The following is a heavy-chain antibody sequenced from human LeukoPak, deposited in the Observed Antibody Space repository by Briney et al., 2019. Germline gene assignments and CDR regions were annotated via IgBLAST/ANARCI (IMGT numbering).Heavy chain of an antibody. CDR3: ARDYSPPHYFDTTGYFDG. Sequence: GGSLRLSCGASGFTFGSYGMNWVRQAPGRGLEWVSSITTSSKYIYYADSVKGRFTISRDSAKNSLYLQMNSLRAEDTAVYYCARDYSPPHYFDTTGYFDGWGQGTLVTVSS. J-gene: IGHJ4*02. V-gene: IGHV3-21*01. CDR2: ITTSSKYI. CDR1: GFTFGSYG. D-gene: IGHD3-22*01.